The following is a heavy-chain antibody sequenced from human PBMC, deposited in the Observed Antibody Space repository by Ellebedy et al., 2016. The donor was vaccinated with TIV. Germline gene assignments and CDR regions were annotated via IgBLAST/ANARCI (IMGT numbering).Heavy chain of an antibody. CDR2: INHSGRT. CDR1: GGPFSGYY. D-gene: IGHD3-16*01. V-gene: IGHV4-34*10. J-gene: IGHJ5*02. Sequence: MPSETLSLPCGVYGGPFSGYYWSWIPQPPGKGLEWLGEINHSGRTNYNPSVKSRITMSVDTHREQFSLKLSSVTAADTAIYFCAGAYLGDPHWFDPWGQGIPVIVSS. CDR3: AGAYLGDPHWFDP.